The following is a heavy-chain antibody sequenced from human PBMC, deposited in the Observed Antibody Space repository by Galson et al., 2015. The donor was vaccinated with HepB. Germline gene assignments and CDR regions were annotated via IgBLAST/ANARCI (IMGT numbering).Heavy chain of an antibody. CDR1: GFTFSDYY. Sequence: SLRLSCAASGFTFSDYYMSWIRQAPGEGLEWVSYISSSGSTIYYADSVKGRFTISRDNAKNSLYLQMNSLRAEDTAVYYCATQYYDFWSGYWHPGNYYDYWGQGTLVTVSS. D-gene: IGHD3-3*01. CDR3: ATQYYDFWSGYWHPGNYYDY. V-gene: IGHV3-11*01. CDR2: ISSSGSTI. J-gene: IGHJ4*02.